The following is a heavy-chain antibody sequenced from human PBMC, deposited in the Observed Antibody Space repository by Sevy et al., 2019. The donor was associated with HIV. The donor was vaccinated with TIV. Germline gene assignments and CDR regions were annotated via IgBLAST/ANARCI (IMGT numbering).Heavy chain of an antibody. Sequence: SETLSLTCTVSGGSVSSGSYYWSWIRQPPGKGLEWIGYIYYSGSTNYNPSLKSRVTISVDTSKNQFSLKLSSVTGAEAAVYYRARGPSYYCSSRFDYWGQGTLVTVSS. CDR2: IYYSGST. J-gene: IGHJ4*02. CDR3: ARGPSYYCSSRFDY. CDR1: GGSVSSGSYY. D-gene: IGHD2-2*01. V-gene: IGHV4-61*01.